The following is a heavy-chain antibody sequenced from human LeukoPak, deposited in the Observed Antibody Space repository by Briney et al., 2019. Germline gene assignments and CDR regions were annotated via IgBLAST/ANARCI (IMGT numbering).Heavy chain of an antibody. CDR3: ARGALSAYYFDY. CDR2: INPSGGST. Sequence: GASVKVSCKASGYTFTSYSIHWVRQAPGQGLEWMGIINPSGGSTSYAQKFQGRVTMTRDTSTSTVYMELSSLRSEDTAVYYCARGALSAYYFDYWGQGTLVTVSS. J-gene: IGHJ4*02. D-gene: IGHD1-26*01. V-gene: IGHV1-46*01. CDR1: GYTFTSYS.